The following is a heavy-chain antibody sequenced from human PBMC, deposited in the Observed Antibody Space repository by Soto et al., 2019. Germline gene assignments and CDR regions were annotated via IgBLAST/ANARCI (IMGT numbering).Heavy chain of an antibody. CDR1: GGSVISGSYY. J-gene: IGHJ6*02. Sequence: ASETLSLTCTVSGGSVISGSYYWNWIRQPPGKGLEWIGYIYYSGSTNYNPSLKSRVTILVDRSKNQFSLKLSSVTAADTAVYYCARDVYCADGSCSNFYYGMDVWGQGTPVTVSS. CDR2: IYYSGST. V-gene: IGHV4-61*01. CDR3: ARDVYCADGSCSNFYYGMDV. D-gene: IGHD2-15*01.